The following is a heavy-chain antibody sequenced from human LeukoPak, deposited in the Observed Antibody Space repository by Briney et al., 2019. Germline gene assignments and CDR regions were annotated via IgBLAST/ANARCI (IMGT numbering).Heavy chain of an antibody. CDR1: GYSFTSYW. J-gene: IGHJ3*02. V-gene: IGHV5-51*01. Sequence: GESLKISCKGSGYSFTSYWIGWVRQTPEKGLAWMGIIYPSDSDTRYSPSFQGQVTISADKSISTAYLQWSSLKASDTAMYYCARRARVVVPAATQYAAFDIWGQGTMVTVSS. CDR3: ARRARVVVPAATQYAAFDI. D-gene: IGHD2-2*01. CDR2: IYPSDSDT.